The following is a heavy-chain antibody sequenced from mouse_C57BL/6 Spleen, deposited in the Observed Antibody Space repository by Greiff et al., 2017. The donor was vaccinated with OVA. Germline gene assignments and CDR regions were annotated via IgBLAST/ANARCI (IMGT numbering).Heavy chain of an antibody. CDR3: ARHDDYDGYYYAMDY. CDR1: GFTFSSYG. J-gene: IGHJ4*01. V-gene: IGHV5-6*01. CDR2: ISSGGSYT. D-gene: IGHD2-4*01. Sequence: EVKVVESGGDLVKPGGSLKLSCAASGFTFSSYGMSWVRQTPDKRLEWVATISSGGSYTYYPDSVKGRFTISRDNAKNTLYLQMSSLKSEDTAMYYCARHDDYDGYYYAMDYWGQGTSVTVSS.